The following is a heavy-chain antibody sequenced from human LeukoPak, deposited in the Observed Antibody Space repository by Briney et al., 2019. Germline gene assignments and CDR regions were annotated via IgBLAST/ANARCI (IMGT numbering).Heavy chain of an antibody. CDR3: ARGPEWDLRRDSVPDYYYYMDV. J-gene: IGHJ6*03. V-gene: IGHV4-59*01. CDR2: IYYSGST. D-gene: IGHD1-26*01. CDR1: GGSISSYY. Sequence: SSETLSLTCTVSGGSISSYYWSWIRQPPGKGLEWIGYIYYSGSTNYNPSLKSRVTISVDTSKNQFSLRLSSVTAADTAVYYCARGPEWDLRRDSVPDYYYYMDVWGKGTTVTVSS.